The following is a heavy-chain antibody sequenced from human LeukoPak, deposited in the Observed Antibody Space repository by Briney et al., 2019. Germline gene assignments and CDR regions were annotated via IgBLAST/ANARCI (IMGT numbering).Heavy chain of an antibody. Sequence: GGSLRLSCTASGFTFSSYGMSWVRQAPGKGLDWVSAVSSGGNSNYADSVTGRFTISRDNSKNTLYLQMNSLRAEDTAVYYCAKDRYSDNTGHHYENEYWGQGTLVTVSS. J-gene: IGHJ4*02. D-gene: IGHD3-22*01. CDR3: AKDRYSDNTGHHYENEY. V-gene: IGHV3-23*01. CDR1: GFTFSSYG. CDR2: VSSGGNS.